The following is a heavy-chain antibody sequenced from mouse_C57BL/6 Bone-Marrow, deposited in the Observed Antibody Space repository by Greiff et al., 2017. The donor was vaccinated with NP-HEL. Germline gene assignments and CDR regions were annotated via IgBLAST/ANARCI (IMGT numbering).Heavy chain of an antibody. Sequence: VQLQQSGAELVRPGASVKLSCTASGFNIKDDYMHWVKQRPEQGLEWIGWIDPENGDTEYASKFQGKATITADTSSNTAYLQLSSLTSEDTAGYYCTTDGSSSYYFDYWGQGTTLTVSS. CDR3: TTDGSSSYYFDY. J-gene: IGHJ2*01. CDR1: GFNIKDDY. V-gene: IGHV14-4*01. D-gene: IGHD1-1*01. CDR2: IDPENGDT.